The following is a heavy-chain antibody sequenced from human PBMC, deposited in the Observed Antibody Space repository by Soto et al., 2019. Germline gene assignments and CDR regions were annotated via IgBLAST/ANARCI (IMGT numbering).Heavy chain of an antibody. CDR1: GFTFSSYA. CDR2: ISGSGGST. V-gene: IGHV3-23*01. CDR3: AGGYDSGDYGDGGWFDP. D-gene: IGHD4-17*01. J-gene: IGHJ5*02. Sequence: GGSLRLSCAVSGFTFSSYAMSWVRQAPGKGLEWVSAISGSGGSTYYADSVKGRFTISRDNSKNTLYLQMNSLRAEDTAVYYCAGGYDSGDYGDGGWFDPWGQGTLVTVSS.